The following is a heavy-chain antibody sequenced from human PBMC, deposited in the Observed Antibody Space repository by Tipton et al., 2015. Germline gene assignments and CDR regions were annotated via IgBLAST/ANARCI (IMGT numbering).Heavy chain of an antibody. CDR2: ISYSGST. J-gene: IGHJ4*02. Sequence: TLSLTCTVSGGSISGGGFYWCWIRQLPGKGLEWIGDISYSGSTDYNPSLQSRLTISLDTSKSQFSLHLSSVTAADTAVYYCAREVWYNDSTGYDYWGQGTLVTVSS. CDR1: GGSISGGGFY. V-gene: IGHV4-31*03. D-gene: IGHD3-22*01. CDR3: AREVWYNDSTGYDY.